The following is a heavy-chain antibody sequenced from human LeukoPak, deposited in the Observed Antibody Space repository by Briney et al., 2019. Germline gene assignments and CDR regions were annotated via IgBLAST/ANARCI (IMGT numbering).Heavy chain of an antibody. D-gene: IGHD3-10*01. Sequence: GGSLRLSCAASQFTFSNHSMHWVRQAPGKGLEWVAVIWYDGSNKYYADSVKGRFTISRDNSQNTLYLQMNSLRAEDTAVYYCARDRGVSYFDYWGQGTQVTVSS. CDR2: IWYDGSNK. CDR1: QFTFSNHS. CDR3: ARDRGVSYFDY. V-gene: IGHV3-33*01. J-gene: IGHJ4*02.